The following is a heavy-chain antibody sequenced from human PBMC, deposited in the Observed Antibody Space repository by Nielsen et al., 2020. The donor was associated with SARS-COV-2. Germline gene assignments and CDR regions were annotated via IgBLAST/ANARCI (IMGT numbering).Heavy chain of an antibody. Sequence: GESLKISCAASGFTFSSYWMHWVRQAPGKGLAWVSRINSDGSSTSYADSVKGRFTISRDNAKNTLYLQMNSLRAEDTAVYYCTVTGGYWGQGTLVTVSS. CDR1: GFTFSSYW. CDR3: TVTGGY. J-gene: IGHJ4*02. CDR2: INSDGSST. V-gene: IGHV3-74*01. D-gene: IGHD4-17*01.